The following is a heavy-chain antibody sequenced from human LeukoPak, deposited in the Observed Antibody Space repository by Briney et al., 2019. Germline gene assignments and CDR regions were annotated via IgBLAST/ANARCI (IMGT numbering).Heavy chain of an antibody. CDR1: GGYISGYY. D-gene: IGHD5-12*01. Sequence: SETLSLTCTVAGGYISGYYWSWIRQPPGKGLEWIWNIHYSGSTNYYSSLKCRVTILVDKYENQFSLKVRSLTAADTAVYYCARIGYNFGYYFDSWGQGALVTVSS. CDR2: IHYSGST. V-gene: IGHV4-59*01. CDR3: ARIGYNFGYYFDS. J-gene: IGHJ4*02.